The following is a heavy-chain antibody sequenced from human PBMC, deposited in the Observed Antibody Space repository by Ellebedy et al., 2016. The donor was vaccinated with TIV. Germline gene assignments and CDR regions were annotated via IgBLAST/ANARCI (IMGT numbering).Heavy chain of an antibody. CDR2: ISGSGDTT. CDR3: AKDRRFGGNDYYGLNV. V-gene: IGHV3-23*01. CDR1: GFIFTSYA. Sequence: PGGSLRLSCAASGFIFTSYAMTWVRQAPGKGLEWVSVISGSGDTTYYADSVKGRFIISRDNSKKTLYLQMNSLGADDTAIYYCAKDRRFGGNDYYGLNVWGQGTTVTVSS. J-gene: IGHJ6*02. D-gene: IGHD3-10*01.